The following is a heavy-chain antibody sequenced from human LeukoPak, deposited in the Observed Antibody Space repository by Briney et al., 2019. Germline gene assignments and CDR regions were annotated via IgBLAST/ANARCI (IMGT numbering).Heavy chain of an antibody. D-gene: IGHD6-19*01. Sequence: GGSLRLSCSASGFTFNSYAMHWVRQAPGKGLEYVSAISSNGGSTYYADSMKGRFTIARDNSKNTLYLQMSSLRAEDTAVYYCVKDTVAGTPTYYFDYWGQGTLVTVSS. J-gene: IGHJ4*02. CDR1: GFTFNSYA. V-gene: IGHV3-64D*06. CDR3: VKDTVAGTPTYYFDY. CDR2: ISSNGGST.